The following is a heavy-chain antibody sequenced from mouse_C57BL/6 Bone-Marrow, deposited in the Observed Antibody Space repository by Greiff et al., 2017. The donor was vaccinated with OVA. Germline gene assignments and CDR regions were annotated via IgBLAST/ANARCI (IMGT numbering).Heavy chain of an antibody. CDR3: ARVDSAGLFDY. CDR1: GFTFSDYY. J-gene: IGHJ2*01. CDR2: INYDGSST. D-gene: IGHD3-2*02. V-gene: IGHV5-16*01. Sequence: EVHLVESEGGLVQPGSSMKLSCTASGFTFSDYYMAWVRQVPEKGLEWVANINYDGSSTYYLDSLKSRFIISRDNAKNILYLQMRSLKSEDTATYYSARVDSAGLFDYWGQGTTLTVSS.